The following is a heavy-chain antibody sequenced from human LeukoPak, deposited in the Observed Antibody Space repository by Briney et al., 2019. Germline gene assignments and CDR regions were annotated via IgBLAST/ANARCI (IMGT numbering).Heavy chain of an antibody. V-gene: IGHV4-59*01. CDR1: GGSISSYY. D-gene: IGHD3-9*01. CDR3: ARVRFDVLRYFDWADRGLYYFDY. Sequence: NPSETLSLTCTVSGGSISSYYWSWIRQPPGKGLEWIGYIYYSGSTNYNPSLKSRVTISVDTSKNQFSLKLSSVTAADTAVYYCARVRFDVLRYFDWADRGLYYFDYWGQGTLVTVSS. J-gene: IGHJ4*02. CDR2: IYYSGST.